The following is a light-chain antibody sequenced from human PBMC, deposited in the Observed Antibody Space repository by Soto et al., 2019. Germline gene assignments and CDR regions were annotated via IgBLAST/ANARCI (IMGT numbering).Light chain of an antibody. CDR2: GAS. CDR1: QSISSSY. V-gene: IGKV3-20*01. J-gene: IGKJ1*01. Sequence: EIVLTQSPGTLSLSPGERATLSCRASQSISSSYLAWYQQKPDQTPRLLIYGASSRATGIPDRFSGRGSGTDFTLSISRLEPEDFAVYYCQQYAGSLWTFGQGTKVE. CDR3: QQYAGSLWT.